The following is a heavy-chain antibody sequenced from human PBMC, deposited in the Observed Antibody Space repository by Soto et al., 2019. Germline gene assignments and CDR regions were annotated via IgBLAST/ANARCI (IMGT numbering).Heavy chain of an antibody. CDR2: ISNRGDT. CDR1: GFIVSDTY. V-gene: IGHV3-66*01. D-gene: IGHD2-15*01. J-gene: IGHJ3*02. Sequence: GGSLRLSCTASGFIVSDTYMNWVRQAPGKGLEWVSVISNRGDTHYADSVRGRFSLSRDIADNTLHLQVNNLRVEDTAAYYCAREPRYCRGGSCSITGDAFDIWGQGTRVTVSS. CDR3: AREPRYCRGGSCSITGDAFDI.